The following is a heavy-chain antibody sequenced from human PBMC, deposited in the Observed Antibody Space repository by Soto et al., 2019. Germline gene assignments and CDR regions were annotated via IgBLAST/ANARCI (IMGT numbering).Heavy chain of an antibody. Sequence: QVQLVQSGAEVKKPGASVKVSCKASGYTFTTYGMSWVRQAPGQGLDWMGWISTYNGNTKYAERLQGRVTMTTDTTTSTAYMELRSLRSDDTAVYYCARGPTDYYDNSGNYFLDYWGQGTLVIVSS. CDR3: ARGPTDYYDNSGNYFLDY. J-gene: IGHJ4*02. D-gene: IGHD3-22*01. CDR2: ISTYNGNT. V-gene: IGHV1-18*01. CDR1: GYTFTTYG.